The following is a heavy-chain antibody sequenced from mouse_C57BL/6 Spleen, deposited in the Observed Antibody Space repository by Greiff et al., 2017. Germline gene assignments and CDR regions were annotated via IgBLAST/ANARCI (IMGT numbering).Heavy chain of an antibody. J-gene: IGHJ3*01. CDR3: TRGDSNYESWFAY. V-gene: IGHV1-15*01. D-gene: IGHD2-5*01. CDR2: IDPETGGT. Sequence: QVQLKQSGAELVRPGASVTLSCKASGYTFTDYEMHWVKQTPVHGLEWIGAIDPETGGTAYNQKFKGKAILTADKSSSTAYMELRSLTSEDSAVYYCTRGDSNYESWFAYWGQGTLVTVSA. CDR1: GYTFTDYE.